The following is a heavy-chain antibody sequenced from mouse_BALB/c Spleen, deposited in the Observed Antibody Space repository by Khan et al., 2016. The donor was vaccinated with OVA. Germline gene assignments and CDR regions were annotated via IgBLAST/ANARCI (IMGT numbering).Heavy chain of an antibody. V-gene: IGHV9-3-1*01. CDR2: INTYTGEP. J-gene: IGHJ2*01. Sequence: QIPLVQSGPELKKPGETVKISCKASGYTFTNYVMNWVKQAPGQALRWMGWINTYTGEPTYSDDFKGRFAFSLETSASTAYLQINNLKNEDTATYFCARGNRDFDYWGQGTTLTVSS. CDR1: GYTFTNYV. D-gene: IGHD2-1*01. CDR3: ARGNRDFDY.